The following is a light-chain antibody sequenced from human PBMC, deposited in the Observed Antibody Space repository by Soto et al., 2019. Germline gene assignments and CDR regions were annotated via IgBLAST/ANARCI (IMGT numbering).Light chain of an antibody. J-gene: IGKJ5*01. CDR2: GAS. CDR1: QSVSNN. Sequence: EIVMYQSPATLSVNPGETATLSCRASQSVSNNVAWYQQKPGQAPRLLILGASTRATGIPARFSGSGSGTEFTLSISSLQSEDFAVYYCKQYKEWPPFTFAQGTRLEV. V-gene: IGKV3-15*01. CDR3: KQYKEWPPFT.